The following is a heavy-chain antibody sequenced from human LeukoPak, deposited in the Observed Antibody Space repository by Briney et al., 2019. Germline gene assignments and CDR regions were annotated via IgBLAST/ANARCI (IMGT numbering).Heavy chain of an antibody. CDR3: ARAPSGATNDAFDI. J-gene: IGHJ3*02. CDR2: INHSGST. V-gene: IGHV4-34*01. Sequence: SETLSLTCAVYGGSFSGYYWSWIRQPPGKGLEWIGEINHSGSTNYNPSLKSRVTISVVTSKNQFSLKLSSVTAADTAVYYCARAPSGATNDAFDIWGQGTMVTVSS. D-gene: IGHD1-26*01. CDR1: GGSFSGYY.